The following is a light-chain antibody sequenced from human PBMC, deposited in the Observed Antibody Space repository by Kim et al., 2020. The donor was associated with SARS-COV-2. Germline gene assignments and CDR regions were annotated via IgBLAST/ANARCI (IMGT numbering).Light chain of an antibody. V-gene: IGKV1-5*03. CDR2: KAS. CDR1: QSNSMW. J-gene: IGKJ2*01. Sequence: SPLSASVGDRVIITCRASQSNSMWLAWYQQKPGKAPKFLISKASSLQSGVPSRFSGSGSGTQFTLTISSLQPDDFGTYYCQQYDNYFGQGTKLEI. CDR3: QQYDNY.